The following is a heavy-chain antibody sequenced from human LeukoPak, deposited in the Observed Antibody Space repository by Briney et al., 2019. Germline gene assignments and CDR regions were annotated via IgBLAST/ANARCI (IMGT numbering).Heavy chain of an antibody. CDR2: IYYSGST. D-gene: IGHD3-22*01. J-gene: IGHJ3*02. Sequence: SQTLSLTCTVSGGSISSGGYYWSWIRQHPGKGLEWIGYIYYSGSTYYNPSLKSRVTISVDTSKNQFSLKLSSVTAADTAVYYCARSSSGYANDAFDIWGQGTMVTVSS. CDR3: ARSSSGYANDAFDI. V-gene: IGHV4-31*03. CDR1: GGSISSGGYY.